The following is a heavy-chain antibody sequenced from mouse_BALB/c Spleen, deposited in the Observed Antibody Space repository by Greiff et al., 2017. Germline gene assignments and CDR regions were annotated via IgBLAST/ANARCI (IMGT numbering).Heavy chain of an antibody. J-gene: IGHJ2*01. Sequence: EVQLVESGPSLVKPSQTLSLTCSVTGDSITSGYWNWIRKFPGNKLEYMGYISYSGSTYYNPSLKSRISITRDTSKNQYYLQLNSVTTEDTATYYCARLDYYGSSYRYFDYWGQGTTLTVSS. CDR1: GDSITSGY. CDR2: ISYSGST. V-gene: IGHV3-8*02. D-gene: IGHD1-1*01. CDR3: ARLDYYGSSYRYFDY.